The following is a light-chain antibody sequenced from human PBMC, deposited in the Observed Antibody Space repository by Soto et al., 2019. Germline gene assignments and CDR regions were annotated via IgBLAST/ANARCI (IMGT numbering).Light chain of an antibody. CDR2: GAS. J-gene: IGKJ1*01. CDR3: HQYESAPAWT. CDR1: QSISSSY. V-gene: IGKV3-20*01. Sequence: EIVLTQSPGTLSLSPGERATLSCRASQSISSSYLAWYQQKPGQAPRLLIYGASSRATGIPDRFSGAGSATDFTLPISRLEPEDFAVYYCHQYESAPAWTFGQGTKVEIK.